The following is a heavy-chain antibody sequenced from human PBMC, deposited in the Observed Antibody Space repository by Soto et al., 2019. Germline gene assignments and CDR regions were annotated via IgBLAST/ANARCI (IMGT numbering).Heavy chain of an antibody. D-gene: IGHD2-15*01. CDR3: AKEGYCSGGSCYSVY. Sequence: GSLILSCSASGFTFSGYAMSWVRRAPGKGLEWVSAISGSGGSTYYADSVKGRFTISRDNSKNTLYLQMNSLRAEDTAVYYCAKEGYCSGGSCYSVYWGQGTLVTVSS. CDR2: ISGSGGST. CDR1: GFTFSGYA. J-gene: IGHJ4*02. V-gene: IGHV3-23*01.